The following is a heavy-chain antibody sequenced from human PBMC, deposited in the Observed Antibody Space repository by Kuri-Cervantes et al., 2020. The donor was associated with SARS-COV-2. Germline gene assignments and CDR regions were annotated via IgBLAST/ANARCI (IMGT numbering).Heavy chain of an antibody. Sequence: GESLKISCAASGFTFKNYGMHWVRQAPGKGLEYISGISTSGDTTFYVDSVKGRFTTSRDNSKNTLYLQMGSLRAEDMAVYYCARAPQRTLYCSSTSCYKGLDYWGQGTLVTVSS. CDR2: ISTSGDTT. D-gene: IGHD2-2*02. V-gene: IGHV3-64*02. CDR3: ARAPQRTLYCSSTSCYKGLDY. J-gene: IGHJ4*02. CDR1: GFTFKNYG.